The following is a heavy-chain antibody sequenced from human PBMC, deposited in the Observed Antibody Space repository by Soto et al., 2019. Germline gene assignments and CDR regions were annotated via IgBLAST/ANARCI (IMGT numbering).Heavy chain of an antibody. V-gene: IGHV3-30*03. CDR1: GFDFSNSG. CDR2: ISFDGDK. CDR3: ARDYARGWCQF. D-gene: IGHD2-8*02. J-gene: IGHJ4*02. Sequence: GGSLRLSCTASGFDFSNSGIQWVRQTPGKGLEWVALISFDGDKYYVDSVKGRFTISRDNPTNTVYLQMNRLRPEDTGVYYCARDYARGWCQFWGQGTLVTVSS.